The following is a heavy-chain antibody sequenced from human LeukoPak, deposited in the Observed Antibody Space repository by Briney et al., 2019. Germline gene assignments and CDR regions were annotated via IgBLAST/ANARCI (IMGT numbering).Heavy chain of an antibody. CDR3: TRETSSRFFDY. CDR2: MNPNSGKT. J-gene: IGHJ4*02. V-gene: IGHV1-8*01. Sequence: ASVKVSCKASGYTPTSYDINWVRQATGQGLEWMGWMNPNSGKTGYAQKFQGRITITRNTSISTAYMELSSLRSDDTAVYYCTRETSSRFFDYWGQGTLVTVSS. CDR1: GYTPTSYD.